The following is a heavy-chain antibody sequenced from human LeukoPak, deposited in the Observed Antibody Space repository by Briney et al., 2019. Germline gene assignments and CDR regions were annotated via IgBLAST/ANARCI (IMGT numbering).Heavy chain of an antibody. CDR2: ISYDGSTK. D-gene: IGHD3-10*01. Sequence: PGRSLRLSCAASGFTFSSYAMHWVRQAPGKGLEWVSVISYDGSTKYYADSVKGRFTISRDNSKNTLYLQMNSLRAEHTAVYYCPRVPSVWFGENYYFDYWGQGTLVTVSP. V-gene: IGHV3-30-3*01. CDR3: PRVPSVWFGENYYFDY. CDR1: GFTFSSYA. J-gene: IGHJ4*02.